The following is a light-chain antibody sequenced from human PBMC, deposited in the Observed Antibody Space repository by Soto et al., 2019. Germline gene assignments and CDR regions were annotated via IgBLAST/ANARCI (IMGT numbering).Light chain of an antibody. J-gene: IGKJ4*01. CDR1: QSVTSSY. CDR3: QQYGYSAT. V-gene: IGKV3-20*01. CDR2: AAS. Sequence: IGLTQSPGTLSLSPGERATLSCRASQSVTSSYLAWYQQKPGQAPRLLIYAASSRATGIPDRFSGSGSGTDFTLPISRLEHEDFAVYYCQQYGYSATFGGGTKVEIK.